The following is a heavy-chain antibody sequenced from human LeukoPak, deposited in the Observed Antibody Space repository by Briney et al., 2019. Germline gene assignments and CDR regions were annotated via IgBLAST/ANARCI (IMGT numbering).Heavy chain of an antibody. D-gene: IGHD3-10*01. J-gene: IGHJ4*02. Sequence: GGSLRLSCAASGFTFSDYYMSWIRQAPGKGLEWVSYISSSGSTIYYADSVKGRFTISRDNAKNSLYLQMNSLRTEDTALYYCAKDPGRLWFGELLSFWGQGTLVTVSS. V-gene: IGHV3-11*01. CDR1: GFTFSDYY. CDR2: ISSSGSTI. CDR3: AKDPGRLWFGELLSF.